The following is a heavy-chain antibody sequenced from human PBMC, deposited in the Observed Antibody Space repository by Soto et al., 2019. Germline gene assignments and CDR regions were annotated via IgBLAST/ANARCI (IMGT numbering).Heavy chain of an antibody. Sequence: SETLSLTCTVSGGSITSDNYYWSWIRQHPGKGLEWIGYIYYSGSTHYNPSLKSRLTISVDTSKNQFSLKLSSVTAADTAVYYCARGGSGYYDFWSGFDYWGQGTLVTVSS. D-gene: IGHD3-3*01. CDR2: IYYSGST. CDR1: GGSITSDNYY. V-gene: IGHV4-31*03. J-gene: IGHJ4*02. CDR3: ARGGSGYYDFWSGFDY.